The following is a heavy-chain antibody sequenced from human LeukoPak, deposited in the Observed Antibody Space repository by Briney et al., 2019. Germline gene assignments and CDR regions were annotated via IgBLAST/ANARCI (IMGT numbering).Heavy chain of an antibody. CDR3: AKVPAMVTRYYYDSSGYYPPGYFDY. CDR2: ISGSGGST. Sequence: GGSLRLSCAASGFTFSSYAMSWVRQAPGKGLEWVSAISGSGGSTYYADSVKGRFTISRDSSKNTLYLQMNSLRAEDTAVYYCAKVPAMVTRYYYDSSGYYPPGYFDYWGQGTLVTVSS. CDR1: GFTFSSYA. D-gene: IGHD3-22*01. V-gene: IGHV3-23*01. J-gene: IGHJ4*02.